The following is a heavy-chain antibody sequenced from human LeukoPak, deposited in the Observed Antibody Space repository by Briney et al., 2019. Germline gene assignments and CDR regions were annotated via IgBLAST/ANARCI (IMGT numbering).Heavy chain of an antibody. J-gene: IGHJ6*02. Sequence: RSGRSLRLSCAASGFTFSSYAMHWVRQAPGKGLEWVAVISYDGSNKYYADSVKGRFTISRDNSKNTLYLQMNSLRAEDTAVYYCAKDRGVYYDFWSGPYYYYYYGMDVWGQGTTVTVSS. CDR2: ISYDGSNK. CDR1: GFTFSSYA. D-gene: IGHD3-3*01. V-gene: IGHV3-30*04. CDR3: AKDRGVYYDFWSGPYYYYYYGMDV.